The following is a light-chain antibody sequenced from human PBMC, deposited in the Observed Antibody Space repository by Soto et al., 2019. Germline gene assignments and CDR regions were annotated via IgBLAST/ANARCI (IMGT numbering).Light chain of an antibody. V-gene: IGLV2-14*01. J-gene: IGLJ1*01. Sequence: QSALTQPASVSGSPGQSITISCTGTSSDVGGYNYVSWYQQHPGKAPKLMIYEVSNRPSGVSNRFSGSKSGNTASLTISGRHDDDEAAYYCSTYTSSSTPYVFGTGTKVTVL. CDR2: EVS. CDR3: STYTSSSTPYV. CDR1: SSDVGGYNY.